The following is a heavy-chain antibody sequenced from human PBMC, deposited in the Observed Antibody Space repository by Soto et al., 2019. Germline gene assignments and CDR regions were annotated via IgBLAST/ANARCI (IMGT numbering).Heavy chain of an antibody. D-gene: IGHD1-26*01. CDR2: INPNSGGT. V-gene: IGHV1-2*02. J-gene: IGHJ4*02. CDR3: ARVSVGIRGFPY. Sequence: ASVKVSCKASGYTFTGYYMHWVRQAPGQGLEWMGWINPNSGGTNYAQKFQGRVTMTRDTSISTAYMELSRLRSDDTAVYYCARVSVGIRGFPYWGQGTLVTVSS. CDR1: GYTFTGYY.